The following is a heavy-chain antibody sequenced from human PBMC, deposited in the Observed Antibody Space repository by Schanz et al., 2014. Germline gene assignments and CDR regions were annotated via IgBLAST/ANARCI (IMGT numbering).Heavy chain of an antibody. J-gene: IGHJ4*02. CDR1: GFSFRKSA. CDR3: AKDLAAVGVFDY. CDR2: LTGSGTTT. Sequence: VQLLDSGGGLVQPGGSLRLSCAASGFSFRKSAMSWVRQAPGKGLEWVSALTGSGTTTYYADSVKGRFTISRDKSKNTLDLQMNSLRAEDTAIYYCAKDLAAVGVFDYWGQGSLVTVSP. V-gene: IGHV3-23*01. D-gene: IGHD6-13*01.